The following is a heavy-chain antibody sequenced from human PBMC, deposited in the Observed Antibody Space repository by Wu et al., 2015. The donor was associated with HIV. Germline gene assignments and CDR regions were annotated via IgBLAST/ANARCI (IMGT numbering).Heavy chain of an antibody. D-gene: IGHD3-9*01. Sequence: QVQLVQSGAEVKKPGSSVKVSCKAFGGTFRSYTITWVRQAPGQGFEWMGGIIPIFGTAHYAQKFQGRVTFTRDLSTSTAYMELSSLRSEDTAVYYCAADSDYDILSSWVPDGFDVWGHGTMVTVSS. V-gene: IGHV1-69*05. CDR3: AADSDYDILSSWVPDGFDV. J-gene: IGHJ3*01. CDR1: GGTFRSYT. CDR2: IIPIFGTA.